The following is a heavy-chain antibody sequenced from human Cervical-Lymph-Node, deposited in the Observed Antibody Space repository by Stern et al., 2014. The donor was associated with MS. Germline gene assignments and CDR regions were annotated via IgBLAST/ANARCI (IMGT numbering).Heavy chain of an antibody. V-gene: IGHV1-46*01. CDR2: INPSGGST. D-gene: IGHD3-9*01. CDR1: GYTFTSYY. Sequence: QVQLVQSGAEVKKPGASVKVSCKASGYTFTSYYMHWVRQAPGQGLEWMGIINPSGGSTSYAQKFQGRVTMTRDTSTSTVYMELSSLRSEDPAVYYCARAAFTIGLDYWGQGTLVTVSS. CDR3: ARAAFTIGLDY. J-gene: IGHJ4*02.